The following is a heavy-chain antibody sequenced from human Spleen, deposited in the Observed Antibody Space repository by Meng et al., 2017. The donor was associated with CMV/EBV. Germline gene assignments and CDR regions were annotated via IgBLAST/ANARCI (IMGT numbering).Heavy chain of an antibody. V-gene: IGHV3-74*03. CDR3: ARERGGLVGATVFDY. CDR1: GFTFSTYW. D-gene: IGHD1-26*01. J-gene: IGHJ4*02. CDR2: ISDDERTT. Sequence: GESLKISCAASGFTFSTYWMHWVRQGPDKRLVWVARISDDERTTTHASSVRGRFTISRDNAKDTLHLQMHSLRVEDTAVYYCARERGGLVGATVFDYWGQGTLVTVSS.